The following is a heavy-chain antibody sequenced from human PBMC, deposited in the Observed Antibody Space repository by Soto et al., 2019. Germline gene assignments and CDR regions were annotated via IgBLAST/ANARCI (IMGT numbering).Heavy chain of an antibody. V-gene: IGHV1-69*01. CDR3: GSRELQGIFDP. Sequence: VPCTASGGPFSRYDSSWVRQAPGQGLERVGGSIPIFGTANYAQKLQCRVTITAHESTSTAYMELSSLRSEDTAVQHCGSRELQGIFDPWGQGTTVTVSS. D-gene: IGHD2-2*01. CDR1: GGPFSRYD. J-gene: IGHJ5*02. CDR2: SIPIFGTA.